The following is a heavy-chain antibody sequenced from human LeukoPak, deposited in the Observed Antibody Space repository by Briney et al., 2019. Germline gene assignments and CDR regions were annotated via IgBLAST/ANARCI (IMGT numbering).Heavy chain of an antibody. V-gene: IGHV1-18*01. CDR1: GYTFTSYG. J-gene: IGHJ4*02. D-gene: IGHD3-9*01. CDR2: ISAYNGNT. Sequence: ASVKVSCKASGYTFTSYGISWVRQAPGQGLEWMGWISAYNGNTNYAQELQGRVTMTTDTSTSTAYMELRSLRSDDTAVYYCARDYRNYDILTGYRYYFDYWGQGTLVTVSS. CDR3: ARDYRNYDILTGYRYYFDY.